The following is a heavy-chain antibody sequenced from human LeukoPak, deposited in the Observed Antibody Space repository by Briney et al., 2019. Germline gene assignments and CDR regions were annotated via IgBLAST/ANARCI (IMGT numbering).Heavy chain of an antibody. Sequence: PGGSLRLSCAASGFTFDDYGMSWVRQAPGKGLEWVSGITWNGGSTGYVDSVKGRFTISRDSSRNTLYLQMNSLRAEDTAVYYCATDGVLIGRVPSSFDPWGQGTLVTVSS. CDR2: ITWNGGST. D-gene: IGHD3-10*01. CDR1: GFTFDDYG. V-gene: IGHV3-20*04. CDR3: ATDGVLIGRVPSSFDP. J-gene: IGHJ5*02.